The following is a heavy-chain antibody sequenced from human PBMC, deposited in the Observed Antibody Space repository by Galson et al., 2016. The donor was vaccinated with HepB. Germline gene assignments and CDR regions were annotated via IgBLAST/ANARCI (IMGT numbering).Heavy chain of an antibody. CDR3: ARDPQYQLTNYYYYGMDV. Sequence: SLRLSCAASGFTVSSNYMSWVRQAPGKGLEWVAVIWSDGSRKHYAESVKGRFTISGDTSKNTLYLQMDSLRAEDTAVYYCARDPQYQLTNYYYYGMDVWGQGTTVTV. CDR1: GFTVSSNY. D-gene: IGHD2-2*01. J-gene: IGHJ6*02. CDR2: IWSDGSRK. V-gene: IGHV3-33*08.